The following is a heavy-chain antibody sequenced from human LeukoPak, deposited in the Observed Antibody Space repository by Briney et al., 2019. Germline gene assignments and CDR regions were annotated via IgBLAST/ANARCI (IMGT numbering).Heavy chain of an antibody. CDR2: ISGSGGST. CDR1: GFTFSSYA. J-gene: IGHJ4*02. D-gene: IGHD3-10*01. Sequence: GGSLRLSCAASGFTFSSYAMSWVRQAPGKGLEWVSAISGSGGSTYYADSVKRRFTISRDNSKNTLYLQMNSLRAEDTAVYYCAKDGSGSYRVFDYWGQGTLVTVSS. CDR3: AKDGSGSYRVFDY. V-gene: IGHV3-23*01.